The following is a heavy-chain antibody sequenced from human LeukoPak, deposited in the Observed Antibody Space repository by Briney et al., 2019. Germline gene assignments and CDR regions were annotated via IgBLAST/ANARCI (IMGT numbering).Heavy chain of an antibody. D-gene: IGHD3-22*01. CDR2: ISYDGSNK. CDR1: GFTFSSYG. CDR3: AKDQGYYDSSGNFDY. V-gene: IGHV3-30*18. J-gene: IGHJ4*02. Sequence: GRSLRLSCAAPGFTFSSYGMHWGREAPGKGLEWVAVISYDGSNKYYADSVKGRFTISRDNSKNTLYLQMNSLRAEDTAVYYCAKDQGYYDSSGNFDYWGQGTLVTVSS.